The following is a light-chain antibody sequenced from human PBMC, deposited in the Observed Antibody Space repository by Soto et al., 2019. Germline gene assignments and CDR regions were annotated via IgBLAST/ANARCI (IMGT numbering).Light chain of an antibody. V-gene: IGKV3-11*01. CDR2: DAS. CDR3: QQRKYWPVT. Sequence: EIVLTQSPAILSMSPGERATLSCRASQSVSSYFAWYQQKPGQAPRLLIYDASNRATGVPARFSGSESGTNFTLTISSLEPEDFAVYYGQQRKYWPVTFGQGTKVEIK. J-gene: IGKJ1*01. CDR1: QSVSSY.